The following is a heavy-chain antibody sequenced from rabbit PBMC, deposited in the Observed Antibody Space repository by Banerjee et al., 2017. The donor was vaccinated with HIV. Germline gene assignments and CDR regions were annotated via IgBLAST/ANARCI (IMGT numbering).Heavy chain of an antibody. CDR3: LRRWHSTDL. D-gene: IGHD7-1*01. V-gene: IGHV1S40*01. CDR1: GFSLSNNYY. Sequence: QSLEESGGDLVKPGASLTLTCTASGFSLSNNYYMCWVRQAPGKGLEWIACIHTGSGSAYYASWVNGRFTISKTSSTTVTLQMTSLTAADTATYFCLRRWHSTDLWGPGTLVTVS. J-gene: IGHJ4*01. CDR2: IHTGSGSA.